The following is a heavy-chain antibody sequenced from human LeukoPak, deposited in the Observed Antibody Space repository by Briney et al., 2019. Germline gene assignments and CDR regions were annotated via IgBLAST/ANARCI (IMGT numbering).Heavy chain of an antibody. CDR2: ISGSGGST. CDR1: GFTFSSYA. D-gene: IGHD3-10*01. V-gene: IGHV3-23*01. Sequence: PGGSLRLSCAASGFTFSSYAMSWVRQAPGKGLEWVSAISGSGGSTYYADSVKGRFNISRDNSKNTLYLQMNSLRAEDTAVYYCANYGSGTYAYDYWGQGTLVTVSS. CDR3: ANYGSGTYAYDY. J-gene: IGHJ4*02.